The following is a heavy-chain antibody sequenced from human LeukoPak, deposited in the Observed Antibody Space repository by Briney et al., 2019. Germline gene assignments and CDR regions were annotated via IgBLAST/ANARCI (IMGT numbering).Heavy chain of an antibody. CDR3: ARDKIVGATYFDY. Sequence: LPGGSLRLSCAAFGVTFSNYWMSWVRQAPGKGLEWVANIKQDGSEKYYVDSVKGRFTISRDNAKNSLYLQMNSLRAEDTAVYYCARDKIVGATYFDYCGQGTLVTVSS. J-gene: IGHJ4*02. CDR1: GVTFSNYW. D-gene: IGHD1-26*01. V-gene: IGHV3-7*01. CDR2: IKQDGSEK.